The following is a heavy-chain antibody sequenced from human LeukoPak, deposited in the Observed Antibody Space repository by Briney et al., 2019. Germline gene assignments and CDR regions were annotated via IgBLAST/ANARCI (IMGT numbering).Heavy chain of an antibody. CDR1: GFSLSTSGVA. D-gene: IGHD2-15*01. CDR2: IYWDDYK. Sequence: SGPTLVKPTQTLTLTCTFSGFSLSTSGVAVGWIRQPPGKALEWLALIYWDDYKPYSPSLKSRLTITKDTSKNQVVLTMTNMDPVDTATYCCAQTYCSGGSCSYFGYWGQGTLVTDSS. CDR3: AQTYCSGGSCSYFGY. J-gene: IGHJ4*02. V-gene: IGHV2-5*02.